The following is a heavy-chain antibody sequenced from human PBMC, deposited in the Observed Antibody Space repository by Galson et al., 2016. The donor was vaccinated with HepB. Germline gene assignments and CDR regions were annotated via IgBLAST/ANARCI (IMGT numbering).Heavy chain of an antibody. D-gene: IGHD2-2*01. CDR1: GFTFSRYS. J-gene: IGHJ4*02. Sequence: SLRLSCAASGFTFSRYSMNWVRQAPGKGLEWVSYISSRSSTIYYADSVKGRFTISRDNAKNSLYLQMNSLRDEDTAVYYCARDYGDCSGTSCYFFDGWGQGTLVTVSS. CDR3: ARDYGDCSGTSCYFFDG. CDR2: ISSRSSTI. V-gene: IGHV3-48*02.